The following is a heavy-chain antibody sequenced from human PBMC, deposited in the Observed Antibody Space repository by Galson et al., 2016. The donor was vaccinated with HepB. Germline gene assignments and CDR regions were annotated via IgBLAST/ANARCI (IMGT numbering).Heavy chain of an antibody. Sequence: SETLSLTCTVSGGSISSSAHFWGWIRQPPGKGLEWIGSIYYSGSTYYSPSLKNRLTMSVDKSKSQFSLRPRSVSAADTGFYYCATLMAVSGVLVRDYYFDSWGPGSLVTVSS. D-gene: IGHD3-3*01. CDR3: ATLMAVSGVLVRDYYFDS. J-gene: IGHJ4*02. CDR1: GGSISSSAHF. CDR2: IYYSGST. V-gene: IGHV4-39*01.